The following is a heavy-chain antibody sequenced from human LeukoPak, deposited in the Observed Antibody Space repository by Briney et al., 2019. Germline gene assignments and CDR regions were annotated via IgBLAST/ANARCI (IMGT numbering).Heavy chain of an antibody. D-gene: IGHD6-13*01. Sequence: PSETLSLTCTVSGGSISDYYWIWTRLPPGKGLEWIGYIYYSGTTYYYNPSPRSRVTMSVDTSNNQFSLKLSSVTAADTAVYYCARLDKHTGSWLPDYWGQGTLVTVSS. J-gene: IGHJ4*02. CDR3: ARLDKHTGSWLPDY. CDR1: GGSISDYY. CDR2: IYYSGTTY. V-gene: IGHV4-59*08.